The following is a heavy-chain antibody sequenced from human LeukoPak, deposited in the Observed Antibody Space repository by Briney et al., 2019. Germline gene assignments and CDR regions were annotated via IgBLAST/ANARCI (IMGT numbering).Heavy chain of an antibody. Sequence: QPGGSLRLSCAASGFTFSSYEMNWVRQAPGKGLEWVSYISSGGSTIYYADSVKGRFTISRDNAKNSLYLQMNSLRAEDTAVYYCARDLTVTTLDYWGQGTLVTVSS. D-gene: IGHD4-17*01. CDR2: ISSGGSTI. CDR1: GFTFSSYE. J-gene: IGHJ4*02. V-gene: IGHV3-48*03. CDR3: ARDLTVTTLDY.